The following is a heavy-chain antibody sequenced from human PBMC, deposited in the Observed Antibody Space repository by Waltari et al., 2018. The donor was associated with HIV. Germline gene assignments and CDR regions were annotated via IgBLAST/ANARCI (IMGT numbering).Heavy chain of an antibody. CDR1: GGSISSSCYY. V-gene: IGHV4-39*07. D-gene: IGHD3-22*01. CDR3: ARTLAYSDGSGYYYSHKCVFDY. Sequence: QLQLQESGPGLVKPSETLSLTCHVSGGSISSSCYYWGWIRQATGKGLEGLGSSDYSRGSYYTPPLKSRVPSSVAASTTQFSPKRSSVSAADTAVYFCARTLAYSDGSGYYYSHKCVFDYWGQGTLVTVSS. J-gene: IGHJ4*02. CDR2: SDYSRGS.